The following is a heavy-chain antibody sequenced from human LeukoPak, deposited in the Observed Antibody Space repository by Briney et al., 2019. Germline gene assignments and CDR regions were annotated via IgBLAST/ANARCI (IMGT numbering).Heavy chain of an antibody. J-gene: IGHJ4*02. V-gene: IGHV4-59*01. Sequence: SETLSLTCTVSGGSIGSYYWSWIRQPPGKGLEWTGYIYNSGSTNCNPSLKSRVTTSVDKSKNQVSLKLTSVTAADTAVYYCARSDSVTPLQLWGQGTLVTVSS. CDR2: IYNSGST. CDR1: GGSIGSYY. D-gene: IGHD1-1*01. CDR3: ARSDSVTPLQL.